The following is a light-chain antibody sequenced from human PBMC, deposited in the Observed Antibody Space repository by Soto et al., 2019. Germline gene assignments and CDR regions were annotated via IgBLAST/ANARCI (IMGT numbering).Light chain of an antibody. J-gene: IGKJ3*01. CDR3: QKYNSAPPFT. CDR2: AAS. V-gene: IGKV1-27*01. CDR1: QGISNY. Sequence: DIQMTQSPSSLSASVGDRVTITCRASQGISNYLAWYQQKPGKVPKLLIYAASTLQSGVPSRFSGSGSGTDFTLTISSLQPEDVATNYCQKYNSAPPFTFGPGTKVDSK.